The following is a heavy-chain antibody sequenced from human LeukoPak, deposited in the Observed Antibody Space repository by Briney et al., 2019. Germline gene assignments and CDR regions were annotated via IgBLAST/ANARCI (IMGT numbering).Heavy chain of an antibody. V-gene: IGHV3-48*03. CDR2: VSSSGGAT. Sequence: PGGSLRLSCADSGFTLRTYEMTWVRQAPGKGLEWISFVSSSGGATFYADSVKGRLTVSRDNAENSVYLQMNSLRAEDTAIYYCARDPNSYFYGLDVWGQGTTVTVSS. J-gene: IGHJ6*02. CDR3: ARDPNSYFYGLDV. CDR1: GFTLRTYE.